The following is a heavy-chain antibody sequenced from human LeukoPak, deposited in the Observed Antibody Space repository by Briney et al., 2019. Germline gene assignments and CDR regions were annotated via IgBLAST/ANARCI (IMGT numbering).Heavy chain of an antibody. J-gene: IGHJ5*02. CDR2: ISSSSSYI. Sequence: GGSLRLSCAASGFTFSSYSMNWVRQAPGKGLEWVSSISSSSSYIYYADSVKGRFTISRDNAKNSLYLQMNSLRVEDTAVYYCAREGCSSTSCYNGWFDPWGQGTLVTVSS. CDR1: GFTFSSYS. CDR3: AREGCSSTSCYNGWFDP. V-gene: IGHV3-21*01. D-gene: IGHD2-2*02.